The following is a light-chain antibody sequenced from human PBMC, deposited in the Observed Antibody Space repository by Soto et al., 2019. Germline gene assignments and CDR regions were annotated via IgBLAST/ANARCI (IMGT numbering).Light chain of an antibody. CDR3: QQRSNWPGT. Sequence: EIGLTQSPATLSLSPGERAILSCRASQSVGTYLAWYQQKPGQAPRLLIYDASNRATGIPARFGGSGSGTDFTLTINSLEPEDLSVYYCQQRSNWPGTFGPGTKVDIK. CDR2: DAS. V-gene: IGKV3-11*01. J-gene: IGKJ3*01. CDR1: QSVGTY.